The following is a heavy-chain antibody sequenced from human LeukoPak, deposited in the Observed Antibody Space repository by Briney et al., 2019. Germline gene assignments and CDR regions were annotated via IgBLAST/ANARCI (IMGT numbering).Heavy chain of an antibody. D-gene: IGHD2-15*01. CDR2: IIPIFGTA. J-gene: IGHJ6*03. V-gene: IGHV1-69*06. CDR3: ARVLLPGYCSGGSCLRYYYYMDV. CDR1: GGTFSSYA. Sequence: ASVKVSCKASGGTFSSYAISWVRQAPGQGLEWMGGIIPIFGTANYAQKFQGRVTITADKSTSTAYMELSSLRSEDTAVYYCARVLLPGYCSGGSCLRYYYYMDVWGKGTTVTVSS.